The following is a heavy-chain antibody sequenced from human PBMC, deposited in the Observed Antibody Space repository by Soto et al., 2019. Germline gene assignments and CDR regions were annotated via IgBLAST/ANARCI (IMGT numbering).Heavy chain of an antibody. Sequence: QVQLVQSGAEVKKPGSSVKVSCKASGGTFSSYSINWVRQAPGQGLEWTGEIIPIFGTANYAQKFQGRVTITADDSTSTAYMELSSLRSEDTAVYYWARDGGRHFGGIDYWGQGTLVTVSS. D-gene: IGHD1-26*01. CDR3: ARDGGRHFGGIDY. J-gene: IGHJ4*02. CDR2: IIPIFGTA. CDR1: GGTFSSYS. V-gene: IGHV1-69*01.